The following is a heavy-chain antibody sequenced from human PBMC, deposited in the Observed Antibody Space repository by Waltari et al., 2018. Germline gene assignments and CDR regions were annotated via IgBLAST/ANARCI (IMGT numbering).Heavy chain of an antibody. V-gene: IGHV4-59*01. CDR1: GGSISSYY. Sequence: QVQLQESGPGLVKPSEPLSLTCTVSGGSISSYYWSWIRPPPGKGLEWIGYIYYSGSTNYNPSLKSRVTISVDTSKNQFSLKLGSVTAADTAVYYCARVNDYVWGSYPIDYWGQGTLVTVSS. CDR3: ARVNDYVWGSYPIDY. J-gene: IGHJ4*02. CDR2: IYYSGST. D-gene: IGHD3-16*02.